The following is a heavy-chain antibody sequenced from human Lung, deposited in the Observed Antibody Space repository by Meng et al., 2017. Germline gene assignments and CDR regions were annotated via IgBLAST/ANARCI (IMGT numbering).Heavy chain of an antibody. CDR2: INPKSGDT. D-gene: IGHD6-25*01. J-gene: IGHJ4*02. CDR1: GYNFPDYY. Sequence: QGQQVQSGAEVKKPGASGKVSCKPSGYNFPDYYIHWVRRAPGQGLEWMGRINPKSGDTHYAQKFQARVTMTGDTSISTAYMELSGLRSDDTAMYYCARDEDISAAGKLFGDYWGQGTLVTVSS. V-gene: IGHV1-2*06. CDR3: ARDEDISAAGKLFGDY.